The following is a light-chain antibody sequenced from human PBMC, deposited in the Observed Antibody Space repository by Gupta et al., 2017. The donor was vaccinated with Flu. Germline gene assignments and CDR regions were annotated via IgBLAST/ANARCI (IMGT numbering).Light chain of an antibody. CDR1: KLEDKY. CDR3: QAWDSKTEV. CDR2: QNS. Sequence: SPGQTASITCSGDKLEDKYACWHQQKPGHSPLLYSSQNSKRPSGIPVRVSNSNSGTTVTLASSGTEAMDEAYYYCQAWDSKTEVFGTGTKVTVL. J-gene: IGLJ1*01. V-gene: IGLV3-1*01.